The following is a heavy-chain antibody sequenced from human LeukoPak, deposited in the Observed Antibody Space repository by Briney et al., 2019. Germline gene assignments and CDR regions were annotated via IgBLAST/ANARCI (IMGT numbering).Heavy chain of an antibody. V-gene: IGHV3-23*01. J-gene: IGHJ5*02. D-gene: IGHD3-10*01. Sequence: GGSLKLSCAASGFTFSSYGMSWVRQAPGKGLERVSAISGSGGSTYYADSVKGRFTISRDNSKNTLYLQMNSLRAEDTAVYYCAKDAMVRGVTPFWFDPWGQGALVTVSS. CDR3: AKDAMVRGVTPFWFDP. CDR1: GFTFSSYG. CDR2: ISGSGGST.